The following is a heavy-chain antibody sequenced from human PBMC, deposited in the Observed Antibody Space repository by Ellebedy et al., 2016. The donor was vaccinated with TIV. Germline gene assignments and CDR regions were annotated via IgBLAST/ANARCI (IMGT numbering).Heavy chain of an antibody. CDR2: ISYDGSNK. Sequence: GGSLRLXXAASGFTFSSYAMHWVRQAPGKGLEWVAVISYDGSNKYYADSVKGRFTISRDNSKNTLYLQMNSLRAEDTAVYYCARPSLYSSGWYFFQHWGQGTLVTVSS. CDR3: ARPSLYSSGWYFFQH. D-gene: IGHD6-19*01. V-gene: IGHV3-30-3*01. CDR1: GFTFSSYA. J-gene: IGHJ1*01.